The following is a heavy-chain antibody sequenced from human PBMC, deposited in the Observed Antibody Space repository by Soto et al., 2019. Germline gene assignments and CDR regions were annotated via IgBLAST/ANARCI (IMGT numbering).Heavy chain of an antibody. V-gene: IGHV4-61*08. CDR3: ARIPVDTSMIYWLDP. CDR1: GGSVSSGDYY. Sequence: PSETLSLTCTVSGGSVSSGDYYWSWIRQPPGKGLEWIGYIYYSGNTNYNPSLKSRVIISVDTSKNLFSLKLTSATAADTAGYYCARIPVDTSMIYWLDPWGQGTLVTVSS. D-gene: IGHD3-16*01. CDR2: IYYSGNT. J-gene: IGHJ5*02.